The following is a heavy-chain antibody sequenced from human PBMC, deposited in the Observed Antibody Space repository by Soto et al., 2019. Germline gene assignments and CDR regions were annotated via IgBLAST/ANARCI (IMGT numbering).Heavy chain of an antibody. V-gene: IGHV3-9*01. CDR2: ISWNSGSI. Sequence: EVQLVESGGGLVQPGRSLRLSCAASGFTFDDYAMHWVRQAPGKGLEWVSGISWNSGSIGYADSVKGRFTISRDNDKNSLYLQMNSLRAEDTALYYCAKDKRGYSGYDFDYWGQGTLVTVSS. J-gene: IGHJ4*02. CDR3: AKDKRGYSGYDFDY. CDR1: GFTFDDYA. D-gene: IGHD5-12*01.